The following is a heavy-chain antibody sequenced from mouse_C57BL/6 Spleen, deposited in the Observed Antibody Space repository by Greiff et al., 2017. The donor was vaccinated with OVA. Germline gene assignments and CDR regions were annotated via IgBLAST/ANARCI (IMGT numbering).Heavy chain of an antibody. Sequence: EVKLMESGGGLVKPGGSLKLSCAASGFTFSSYAMSWVRQTPEQRLEWVATIRAGGSSTSYPDPVQGRFPISSDNAKNNLYLQMSHLKSEDTAMDYCARVGYKNYAMDYWGQGTSVTVSS. CDR3: ARVGYKNYAMDY. V-gene: IGHV5-4*03. CDR2: IRAGGSST. D-gene: IGHD1-3*01. J-gene: IGHJ4*01. CDR1: GFTFSSYA.